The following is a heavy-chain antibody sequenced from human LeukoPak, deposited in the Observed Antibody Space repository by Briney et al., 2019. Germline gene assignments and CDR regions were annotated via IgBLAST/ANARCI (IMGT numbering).Heavy chain of an antibody. J-gene: IGHJ4*02. Sequence: ASVKVSCKASGYTFTTYGISWVRQAPGHGLEWMGWISTFNGHTNYAQSRQDRVTMTTDTSTSTVYMELSSLISDDTAVYYCARVVSPRIAARPGFFDYWGQGTLGTVSS. V-gene: IGHV1-18*01. D-gene: IGHD6-6*01. CDR2: ISTFNGHT. CDR3: ARVVSPRIAARPGFFDY. CDR1: GYTFTTYG.